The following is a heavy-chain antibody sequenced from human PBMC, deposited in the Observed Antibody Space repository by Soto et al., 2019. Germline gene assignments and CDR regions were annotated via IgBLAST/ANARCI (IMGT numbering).Heavy chain of an antibody. CDR2: ISWDGGST. V-gene: IGHV3-43*01. CDR3: AKDRGSSGWYTFHYGMDV. J-gene: IGHJ6*02. Sequence: GGSLRLSCAASGFTFDDYTMHWVRQAPGKGLEWVSLISWDGGSTYYADSVKGRFTISRDNSKNSLYLQMNSLRTEDTALYYCAKDRGSSGWYTFHYGMDVWGQGTTVTVSS. D-gene: IGHD6-19*01. CDR1: GFTFDDYT.